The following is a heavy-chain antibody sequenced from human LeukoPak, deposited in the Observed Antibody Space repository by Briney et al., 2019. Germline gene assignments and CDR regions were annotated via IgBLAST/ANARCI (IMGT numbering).Heavy chain of an antibody. CDR3: ARHVVEDSSGWTGYYYYYYMDV. V-gene: IGHV4-39*01. D-gene: IGHD6-19*01. CDR1: SGSVNIGASY. CDR2: VYSTGGT. Sequence: SETLSLTCTVSSGSVNIGASYWGWVRQSPGVGLEWIGTVYSTGGTYYNPSLRSRLTISLDASKRQFSLKLSSVTAADTAVYYCARHVVEDSSGWTGYYYYYYMDVWGKGTTVTVSS. J-gene: IGHJ6*03.